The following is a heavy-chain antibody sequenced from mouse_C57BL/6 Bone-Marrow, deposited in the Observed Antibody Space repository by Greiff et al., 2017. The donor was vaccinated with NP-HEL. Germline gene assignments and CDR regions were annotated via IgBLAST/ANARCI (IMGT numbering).Heavy chain of an antibody. D-gene: IGHD1-1*01. CDR3: ARLPYYYGSSLDY. Sequence: QVQLKESGPELVKPGASVKISCKASGYAFSSSWMNWVKQRPGKGLEWIGRIYPGDGDTNYNGKFKGKATLTADKSSSTAYMQLSSLTSEDSAVYFCARLPYYYGSSLDYWGQGTTLTVSS. CDR1: GYAFSSSW. J-gene: IGHJ2*01. CDR2: IYPGDGDT. V-gene: IGHV1-82*01.